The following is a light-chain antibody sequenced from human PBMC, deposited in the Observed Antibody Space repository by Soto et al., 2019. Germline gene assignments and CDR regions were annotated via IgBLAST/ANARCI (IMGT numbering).Light chain of an antibody. CDR1: QSISSSY. J-gene: IGKJ4*01. Sequence: DIVLTQSPGTLSLSPGERGTLSCRASQSISSSYVAWYQQKPGQAPRLLIYGASTRATGIPDRFSGSGSGTDFTLTISRLEPEDFAVYYCQQYVNSLTFGGGTKVQIE. CDR2: GAS. CDR3: QQYVNSLT. V-gene: IGKV3-20*01.